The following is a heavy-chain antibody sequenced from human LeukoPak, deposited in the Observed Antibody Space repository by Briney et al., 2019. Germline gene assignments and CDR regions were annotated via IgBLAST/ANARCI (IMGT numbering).Heavy chain of an antibody. V-gene: IGHV3-11*04. Sequence: GGSLRLSCAASGFTFSDYYMSWIRQAPGKGLEWVSYISSSGSTIYYADSVKGRLTISRDNAKNSLYLQMNSLRAEDTAVYYCARDSPSTFYDSSGYPDAFDIWGQGTMVTVSS. D-gene: IGHD3-22*01. J-gene: IGHJ3*02. CDR3: ARDSPSTFYDSSGYPDAFDI. CDR1: GFTFSDYY. CDR2: ISSSGSTI.